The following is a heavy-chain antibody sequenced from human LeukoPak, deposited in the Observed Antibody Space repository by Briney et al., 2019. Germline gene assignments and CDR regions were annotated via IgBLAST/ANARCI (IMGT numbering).Heavy chain of an antibody. J-gene: IGHJ4*02. V-gene: IGHV3-23*01. CDR2: ISGSGGST. D-gene: IGHD2-21*01. CDR3: AKAPAILRALGDDY. Sequence: PGGSLRLSCAASGFTFSSYAMSWVRQAPGKGLEWVSAISGSGGSTYYADSVKGRFTISRDNSKNTLYLQMNSLRAEDTAVYYCAKAPAILRALGDDYWGQGTLVTVSS. CDR1: GFTFSSYA.